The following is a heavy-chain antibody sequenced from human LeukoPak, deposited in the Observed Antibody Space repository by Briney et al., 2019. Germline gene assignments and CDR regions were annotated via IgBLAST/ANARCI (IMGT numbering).Heavy chain of an antibody. Sequence: GGSLRLSCAASGFTVSSNYMSWVRQAPGKGLEWVSVIYSGGSTYYVDSVKGRFTISRDNSKNTLYLQMNSLRAEDTAVYYCARDMRRGYYDCWGQGTLVTVSS. J-gene: IGHJ4*02. D-gene: IGHD3-22*01. V-gene: IGHV3-66*02. CDR2: IYSGGST. CDR3: ARDMRRGYYDC. CDR1: GFTVSSNY.